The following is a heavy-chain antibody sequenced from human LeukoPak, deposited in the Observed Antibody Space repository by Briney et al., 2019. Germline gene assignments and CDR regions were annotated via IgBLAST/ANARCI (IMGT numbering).Heavy chain of an antibody. CDR3: AREEYRSGWFHDH. CDR2: IYPGDSDT. V-gene: IGHV5-51*01. J-gene: IGHJ4*02. CDR1: GYSFTTYW. Sequence: GESLKISCKGSGYSFTTYWIGWVRQMPGKGLEWMGVIYPGDSDTRYSPSFQGQVSISADKSISTAYLQWSSLKASDAAMYYRAREEYRSGWFHDHWGQGTLVTVSS. D-gene: IGHD6-19*01.